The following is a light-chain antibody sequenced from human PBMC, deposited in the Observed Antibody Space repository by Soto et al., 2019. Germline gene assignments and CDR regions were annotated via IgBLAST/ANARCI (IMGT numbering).Light chain of an antibody. CDR3: QQYGSSPRT. J-gene: IGKJ1*01. V-gene: IGKV3-20*01. Sequence: EIVLTQSPGTLSLSPGERATLSCRASQSVSSSYLXWYQQKTGQAPRLLSYGASSRATGIPDVFSGSGSGTEFTXTXXRXGPEDFAVYYCQQYGSSPRTFGQGTKVEIK. CDR2: GAS. CDR1: QSVSSSY.